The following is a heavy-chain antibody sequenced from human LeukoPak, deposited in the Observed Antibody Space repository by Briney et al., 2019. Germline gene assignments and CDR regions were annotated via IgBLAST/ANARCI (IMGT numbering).Heavy chain of an antibody. CDR1: GGSVSSGSYY. CDR2: IYYSGST. V-gene: IGHV4-61*01. Sequence: PSETLSLTCTVSGGSVSSGSYYWSWIRQPPGKGLEWIGYIYYSGSTNYNPSLKSRVTISVDTSKNQFSLKLSSVTAADTAVYYCARLVVVVPAAIYWFDPWGQGILVTVSS. J-gene: IGHJ5*02. D-gene: IGHD2-2*02. CDR3: ARLVVVVPAAIYWFDP.